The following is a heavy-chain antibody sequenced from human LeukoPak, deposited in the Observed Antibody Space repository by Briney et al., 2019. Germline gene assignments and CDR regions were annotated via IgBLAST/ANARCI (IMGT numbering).Heavy chain of an antibody. D-gene: IGHD2-2*03. CDR3: ARDPQYTFGYPTYDY. V-gene: IGHV1-2*02. CDR1: GYIFTDYH. Sequence: ASVKVSCKASGYIFTDYHLHWVRQAPGQGLEWMGDIHLRNGQFKFAKKFQGRATMTRDPSISTLYMDLSGLTPDDTAVYYCARDPQYTFGYPTYDYWGQGTLVTVSS. CDR2: IHLRNGQF. J-gene: IGHJ4*02.